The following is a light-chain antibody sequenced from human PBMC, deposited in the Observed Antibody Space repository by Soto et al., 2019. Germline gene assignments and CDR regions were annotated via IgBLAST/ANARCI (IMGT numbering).Light chain of an antibody. J-gene: IGLJ1*01. Sequence: QSALTQPPSASGSPGQSVTIPCTGTSSDVVAYNYVSWYQQLPGKAPKLIIYEVSKRPSGVPDRFSGSKSGNTASLTVSGLQAEDEADYYCTSYAGTYSVFYVFGTGTKVTVL. CDR2: EVS. V-gene: IGLV2-8*01. CDR1: SSDVVAYNY. CDR3: TSYAGTYSVFYV.